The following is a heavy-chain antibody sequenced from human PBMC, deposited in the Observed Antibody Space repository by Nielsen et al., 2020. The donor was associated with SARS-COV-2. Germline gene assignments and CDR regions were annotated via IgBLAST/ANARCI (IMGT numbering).Heavy chain of an antibody. D-gene: IGHD5-12*01. V-gene: IGHV4-31*03. Sequence: SQTLSLTCTVSGASISSGGFFCSWLRQHPGKGLEVIGTIYFTGRTSSNPSLKSRVAMSVDTSKNQFSLDLKSVTAADTAVYYCAREASGYDHYKYGMDVWGLGATVTVSS. J-gene: IGHJ6*02. CDR1: GASISSGGFF. CDR3: AREASGYDHYKYGMDV. CDR2: IYFTGRT.